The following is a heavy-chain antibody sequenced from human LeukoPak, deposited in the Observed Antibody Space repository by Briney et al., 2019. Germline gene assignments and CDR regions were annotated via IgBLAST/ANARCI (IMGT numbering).Heavy chain of an antibody. CDR2: ISGSGDST. CDR1: GFTFSSYA. Sequence: PGGSLRLSCAASGFTFSSYAMSWVRQAPGKGLEWVSAISGSGDSTYYGDSVKGRFTISRDNAKNTLYLQMNSLRAEDTAVYYCARDGSLPDYWGQGTLVTVSS. J-gene: IGHJ4*02. V-gene: IGHV3-23*01. CDR3: ARDGSLPDY.